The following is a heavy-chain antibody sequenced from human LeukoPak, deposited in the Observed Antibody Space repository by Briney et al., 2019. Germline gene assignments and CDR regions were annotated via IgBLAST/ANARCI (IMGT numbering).Heavy chain of an antibody. CDR3: ARSPIAAAGPEGAFDI. V-gene: IGHV4-4*07. J-gene: IGHJ3*02. CDR1: GGSISSYY. CDR2: IYTSGST. Sequence: SETLSLICTVSGGSISSYYWSWIRQPAGKGLEWIGRIYTSGSTNYNPSLKSRVTMSVDTSKNQFSLKLSSVTAADTAVYYCARSPIAAAGPEGAFDIWGQGTMVTVSS. D-gene: IGHD6-13*01.